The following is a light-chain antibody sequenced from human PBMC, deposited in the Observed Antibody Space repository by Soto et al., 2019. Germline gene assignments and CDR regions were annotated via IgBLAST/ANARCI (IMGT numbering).Light chain of an antibody. Sequence: EIVLTQSPGTLSLSPGERATLSCRASQSVSSSYLAWYQQKPGQAPRLLIYGASSRATGIPDRFSGSGSGRDFTLTISRLEPEDFAVYYCAYRAFGQGTKVEIK. CDR2: GAS. J-gene: IGKJ1*01. CDR3: AYRA. V-gene: IGKV3-20*01. CDR1: QSVSSSY.